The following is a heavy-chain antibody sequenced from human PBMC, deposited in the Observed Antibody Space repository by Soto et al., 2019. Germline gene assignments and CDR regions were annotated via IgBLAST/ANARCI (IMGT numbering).Heavy chain of an antibody. CDR3: ARDTNGLHY. J-gene: IGHJ4*02. Sequence: EVQLVESGGGLVQPGGSLRLSCAASGLIFSNYKMHWVRQAPGKGLVWVSRISTDGSITDYADSVKGRFTVSRDNAKNTLYLQMNSLRVDDTAVYYCARDTNGLHYWGQGTLATVSS. CDR1: GLIFSNYK. V-gene: IGHV3-74*01. D-gene: IGHD2-8*01. CDR2: ISTDGSIT.